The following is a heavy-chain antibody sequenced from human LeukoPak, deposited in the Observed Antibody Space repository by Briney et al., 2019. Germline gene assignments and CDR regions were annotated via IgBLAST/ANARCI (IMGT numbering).Heavy chain of an antibody. J-gene: IGHJ6*03. CDR1: RFTFSSYG. V-gene: IGHV3-30*02. CDR2: IQYDGSNE. Sequence: PGGSLRLSCAASRFTFSSYGMHWVRQAPGKGLEWVAYIQYDGSNEQYADSVKGRFSISRDSSKNILYLQMNSLRAEDTAVYYCAKDIGSNYYYYMDVWGKGTTVTISS. CDR3: AKDIGSNYYYYMDV. D-gene: IGHD2-15*01.